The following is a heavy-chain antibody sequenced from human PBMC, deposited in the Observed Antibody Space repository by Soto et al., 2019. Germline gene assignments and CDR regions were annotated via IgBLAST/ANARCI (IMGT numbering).Heavy chain of an antibody. CDR3: ARPIYGYSYGYLFEY. V-gene: IGHV3-48*02. D-gene: IGHD5-18*01. CDR1: GFTFDDYA. J-gene: IGHJ4*02. CDR2: ISSSSSTI. Sequence: VGSLRLSCAASGFTFDDYAMDCFLQTPVKVLEWVSYISSSSSTIYYADSVKGRFTISRDNAKNSLYLQMNSLRDEDTAVYYCARPIYGYSYGYLFEYWGQGTLVTVSS.